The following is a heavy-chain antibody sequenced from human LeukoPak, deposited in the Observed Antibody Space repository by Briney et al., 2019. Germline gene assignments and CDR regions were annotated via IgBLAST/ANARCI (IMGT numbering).Heavy chain of an antibody. CDR1: GFTVSSIH. CDR3: VKEIFRNGFHGLDV. D-gene: IGHD5-24*01. V-gene: IGHV3-48*01. CDR2: IHKSGRTI. J-gene: IGHJ6*02. Sequence: GGSLRLSCAASGFTVSSIHMVWVRQAPGKGLEWVSYIHKSGRTIYYADSVRGRFTISRDNSRNILYLQMNSLRAEDTAVYYCVKEIFRNGFHGLDVWGQGTTVTVSS.